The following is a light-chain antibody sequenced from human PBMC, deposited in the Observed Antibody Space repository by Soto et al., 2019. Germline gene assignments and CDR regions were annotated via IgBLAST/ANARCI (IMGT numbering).Light chain of an antibody. CDR2: KAS. CDR3: QQCNSDST. Sequence: DIQMTQSPSTLSASVGDRVTITCRASQSIGSWLAWYQQKPGKAPKLLIYKASSLESGVPSRFSGSGSGTEFTLTISSLQPDDFATYYCQQCNSDSTVGGGTKVEIK. CDR1: QSIGSW. J-gene: IGKJ4*01. V-gene: IGKV1-5*03.